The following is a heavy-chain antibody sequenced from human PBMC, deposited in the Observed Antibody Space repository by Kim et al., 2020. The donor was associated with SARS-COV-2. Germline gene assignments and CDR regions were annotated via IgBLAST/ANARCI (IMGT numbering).Heavy chain of an antibody. CDR3: ARLKGSSWTGWYFDY. V-gene: IGHV4-39*01. Sequence: PPLKSRVTISVDTSKSQFSLKLSSVTAADTAVYYCARLKGSSWTGWYFDYWGQGTLVTVSS. J-gene: IGHJ4*02. D-gene: IGHD6-13*01.